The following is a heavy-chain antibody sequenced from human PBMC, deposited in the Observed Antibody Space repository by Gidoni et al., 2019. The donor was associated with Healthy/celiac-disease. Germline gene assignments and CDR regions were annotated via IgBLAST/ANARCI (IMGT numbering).Heavy chain of an antibody. Sequence: EVQLLESGGGLVQPGGSLRLSCAASGFPFSSYSLSWVRQAPGKGLEWVSAISGSGVSTYDADSVKGRFTISRDNSKNTLYLQMKSLRAEDTAVYYCAKLGSYCTNGVCYTGSAEYFQHWGQGTLVTVSS. CDR3: AKLGSYCTNGVCYTGSAEYFQH. V-gene: IGHV3-23*01. CDR1: GFPFSSYS. CDR2: ISGSGVST. J-gene: IGHJ1*01. D-gene: IGHD2-8*01.